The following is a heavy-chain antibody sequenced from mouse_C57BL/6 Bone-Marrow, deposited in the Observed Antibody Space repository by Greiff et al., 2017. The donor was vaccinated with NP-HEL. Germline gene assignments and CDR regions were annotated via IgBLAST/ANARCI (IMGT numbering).Heavy chain of an antibody. CDR1: GYTFTDYY. D-gene: IGHD3-3*01. J-gene: IGHJ1*03. V-gene: IGHV1-76*01. CDR3: ARGEILGYWYFDV. CDR2: IYPGSGNT. Sequence: QVQLQQSGAELVRPGASVKLSCKASGYTFTDYYINWVKQRPGQGLEWIARIYPGSGNTYYNEKFKGKATLTAEKSSSTAYMQLSSLTSEDSAVYFCARGEILGYWYFDVWGTGTTVTVSS.